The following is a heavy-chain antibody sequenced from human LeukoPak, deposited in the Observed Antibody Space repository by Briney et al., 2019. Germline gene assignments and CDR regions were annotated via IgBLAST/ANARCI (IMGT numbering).Heavy chain of an antibody. D-gene: IGHD3-16*01. CDR2: IIPIFGTT. V-gene: IGHV1-69*01. Sequence: GSSVKVSCKASGGTFNNFGVSWLRQAPGRGLEWMGGIIPIFGTTDYAQNFQGRVTITADASTNTAYMELSSLRSEDTAVYYCARDRRMASSFMFTPFFDYWGQGTLVTVSS. CDR3: ARDRRMASSFMFTPFFDY. CDR1: GGTFNNFG. J-gene: IGHJ4*02.